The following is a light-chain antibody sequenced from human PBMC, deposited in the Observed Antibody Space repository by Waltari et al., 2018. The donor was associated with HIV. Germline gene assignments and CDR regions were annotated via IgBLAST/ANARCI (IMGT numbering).Light chain of an antibody. CDR2: DAS. CDR3: QQYEASPPMYT. Sequence: EPVLTQSPGTLSLSSGERATLSCRAGQTINSNYLAWYQPKPGLPPRLLIYDASTRAAGIPDRCSGGGSGTDFTLTISRLEPEDFAIYFCQQYEASPPMYTFGQGTRLEV. CDR1: QTINSNY. J-gene: IGKJ2*01. V-gene: IGKV3-20*01.